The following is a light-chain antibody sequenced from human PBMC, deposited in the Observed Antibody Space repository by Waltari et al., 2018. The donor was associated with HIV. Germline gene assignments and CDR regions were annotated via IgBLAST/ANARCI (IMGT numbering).Light chain of an antibody. CDR1: SSNIGAGFE. V-gene: IGLV1-40*01. Sequence: QSVLTQPPSVSGAPGQRVTISCTGSSSNIGAGFEVHWYQQLPGTAPKLLVYDNTNRPSGFPDRFSGSKSGTSASLGITGLQSEDEADYYCQSYDSSLRGILFGGGTKLTVL. J-gene: IGLJ2*01. CDR3: QSYDSSLRGIL. CDR2: DNT.